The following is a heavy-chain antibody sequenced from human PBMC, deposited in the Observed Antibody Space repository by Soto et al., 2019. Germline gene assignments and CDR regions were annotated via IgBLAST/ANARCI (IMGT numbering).Heavy chain of an antibody. J-gene: IGHJ5*02. D-gene: IGHD2-2*02. CDR3: TRVLYGTS. V-gene: IGHV3-48*03. Sequence: EVQLVESGGGLVQPGGSLRLSCAGYGFTFSSYEMNWVRQAPGKGLEWVSFISGSGTTTYYADSVRGRFTISRDNTKNSLYLQMNSLSAEDTGVYYCTRVLYGTSWGQGTLVTVSS. CDR1: GFTFSSYE. CDR2: ISGSGTTT.